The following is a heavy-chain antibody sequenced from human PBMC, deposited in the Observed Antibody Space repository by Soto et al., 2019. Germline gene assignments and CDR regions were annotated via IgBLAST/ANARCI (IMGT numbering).Heavy chain of an antibody. CDR2: IYWDDDK. J-gene: IGHJ4*02. CDR3: AHIGPIVVVPAAIYDPYYFDY. Sequence: SGPTLVNPPQTLTLTCTFSGFSLSTSGVGVGWIRQPPGKALEWLALIYWDDDKRYSPSLKSRLTITKDTSKNQVVLTMTNMDPVDTATYYCAHIGPIVVVPAAIYDPYYFDYWGQGTLVTVSS. V-gene: IGHV2-5*02. D-gene: IGHD2-2*01. CDR1: GFSLSTSGVG.